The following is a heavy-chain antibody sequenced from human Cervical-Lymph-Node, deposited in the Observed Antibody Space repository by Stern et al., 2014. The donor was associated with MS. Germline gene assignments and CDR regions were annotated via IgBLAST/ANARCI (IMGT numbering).Heavy chain of an antibody. CDR1: EYTFTTYW. J-gene: IGHJ4*02. CDR2: IYPNDSDT. Sequence: EVQLVQSGAEVKKPGESLRISCKGSEYTFTTYWIGWVRQMPGKGLEWMGIIYPNDSDTRYSPSFRGQVSISADKSMRTAYLQWSSLKASDTAMYYCASLHSGAKYFDSWGRGTLVTVSS. D-gene: IGHD1-26*01. CDR3: ASLHSGAKYFDS. V-gene: IGHV5-51*03.